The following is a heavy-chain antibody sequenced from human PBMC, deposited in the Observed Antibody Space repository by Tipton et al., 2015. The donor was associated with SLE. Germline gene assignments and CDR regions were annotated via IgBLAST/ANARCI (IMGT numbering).Heavy chain of an antibody. CDR1: GGSISSYY. J-gene: IGHJ3*02. D-gene: IGHD6-19*01. V-gene: IGHV4-59*01. Sequence: LRLSCTVSGGSISSYYWSWIRQPPGKGLEWIGYIYYSGSTNYNPSLKSRVTISVDTSKNQFSLKLSSVTAADTAVYYCARDYKQWLAWSDAFDIWGQGTMVTVSS. CDR2: IYYSGST. CDR3: ARDYKQWLAWSDAFDI.